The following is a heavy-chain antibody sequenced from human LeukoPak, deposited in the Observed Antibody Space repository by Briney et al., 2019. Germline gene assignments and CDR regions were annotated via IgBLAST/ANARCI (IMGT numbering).Heavy chain of an antibody. J-gene: IGHJ4*02. CDR1: GFTFSSYA. D-gene: IGHD5-18*01. CDR2: ISDSGGSS. Sequence: GGSLRLSCAASGFTFSSYAMSWVRQAPGKGLQWVSGISDSGGSSYYTDSVKGRFTISRDNSKNTVFLEMNNLRVEDTAVYFCARHDSYIPWWGQGSLVTVSS. V-gene: IGHV3-23*01. CDR3: ARHDSYIPW.